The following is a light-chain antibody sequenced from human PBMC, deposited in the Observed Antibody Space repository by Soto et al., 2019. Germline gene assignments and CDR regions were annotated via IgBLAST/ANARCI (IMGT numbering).Light chain of an antibody. CDR3: SSYVASNTLA. J-gene: IGLJ2*01. V-gene: IGLV2-8*01. CDR1: TSDVGGYNY. CDR2: DVS. Sequence: QSALTQPPSASGSPGQSVAISCTGTTSDVGGYNYVSWYQQHPGKAPKLIIYDVSKRPSGVPDRFSGSKSGNTASLPVSGLQGEDEAHYYCSSYVASNTLAFGGGTKLTVL.